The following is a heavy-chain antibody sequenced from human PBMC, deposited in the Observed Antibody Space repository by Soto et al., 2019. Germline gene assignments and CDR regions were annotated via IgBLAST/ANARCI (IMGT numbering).Heavy chain of an antibody. CDR1: GGSISSGDYY. V-gene: IGHV4-30-4*01. CDR3: ARGGGRTVTTRGYYFDY. CDR2: IYYSGST. Sequence: QVQLQESGPGLVKPSQTLSLTCTVSGGSISSGDYYWSWIRQPPGKGLEWIGYIYYSGSTYYNPSLKSRVTTSVDTSKNQFSLKLSSVTAADTAVYYCARGGGRTVTTRGYYFDYWGQGTLVTVSS. D-gene: IGHD4-17*01. J-gene: IGHJ4*02.